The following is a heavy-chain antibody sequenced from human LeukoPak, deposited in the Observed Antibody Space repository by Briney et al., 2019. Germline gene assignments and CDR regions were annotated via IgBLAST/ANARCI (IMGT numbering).Heavy chain of an antibody. CDR3: AGLVPYSGSYRGGLDY. V-gene: IGHV4-59*08. Sequence: PSETLSLTCTVSGGSISSYYWSWIRQPPGKGLEWIGYIYYSGSTNYNPSLKSRVTISVDTSKNQFSLKLSSVTAADTAVYYCAGLVPYSGSYRGGLDYWGQGTLVTVSS. CDR1: GGSISSYY. D-gene: IGHD1-26*01. CDR2: IYYSGST. J-gene: IGHJ4*02.